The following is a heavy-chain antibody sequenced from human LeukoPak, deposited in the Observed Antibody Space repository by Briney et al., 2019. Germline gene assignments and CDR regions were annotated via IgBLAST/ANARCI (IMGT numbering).Heavy chain of an antibody. CDR2: IIQDGSAK. J-gene: IGHJ4*02. D-gene: IGHD3-22*01. V-gene: IGHV3-7*04. CDR1: GFTFSSYS. Sequence: GGSLRLSCAASGFTFSSYSMSWVRQAPGKGLVWVANIIQDGSAKNYVDSVKGRFTISRDNAKNSLYLQMNSLRAEDTAVYYCARVTSYYYNTSGDYYFDHWGQGTLVTVSS. CDR3: ARVTSYYYNTSGDYYFDH.